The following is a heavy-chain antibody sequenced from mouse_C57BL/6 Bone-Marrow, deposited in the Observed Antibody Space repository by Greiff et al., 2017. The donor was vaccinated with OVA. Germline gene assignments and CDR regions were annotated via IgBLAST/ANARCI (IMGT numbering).Heavy chain of an antibody. Sequence: QVQLQQSGAELVRPGASVTLSCKASGYTFTDYEMHWVKQTPVHGLEWIGAIDPETGGTAYNQKFKGKAILTADKSSSTAYMELRSLTSEDSAVYYCTPLRRPPMDYWGQGTSVTVSS. J-gene: IGHJ4*01. V-gene: IGHV1-15*01. CDR2: IDPETGGT. D-gene: IGHD2-4*01. CDR1: GYTFTDYE. CDR3: TPLRRPPMDY.